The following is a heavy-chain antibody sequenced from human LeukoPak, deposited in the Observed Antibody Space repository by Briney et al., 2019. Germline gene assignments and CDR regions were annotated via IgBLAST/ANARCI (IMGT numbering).Heavy chain of an antibody. CDR2: ISGSGGST. CDR1: GFAFSSYA. J-gene: IGHJ4*02. Sequence: GGSLRLSCAASGFAFSSYAMSWVRQAPGKGLEWVSAISGSGGSTYYADSVEGRFTISRDNSKNTLYLQMNSLRAEDTAVYYCAKDREWWELLLSVRSGFDYWGQGTLVTVSS. CDR3: AKDREWWELLLSVRSGFDY. D-gene: IGHD1-26*01. V-gene: IGHV3-23*01.